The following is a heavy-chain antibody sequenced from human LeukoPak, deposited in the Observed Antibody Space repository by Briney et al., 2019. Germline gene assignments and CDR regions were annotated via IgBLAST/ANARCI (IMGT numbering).Heavy chain of an antibody. D-gene: IGHD1-1*01. V-gene: IGHV4-39*02. CDR3: ARDGPWKSDV. CDR1: GGSVSNSYY. J-gene: IGHJ4*02. Sequence: PSETLSLTCTVSGGSVSNSYYWGWIRQPPGKGLERIGSIRSGGNTCYNPSLQSRVTISADSSKNHFFLQLTSATAADTAVYFCARDGPWKSDVWGRGTLVTVSS. CDR2: IRSGGNT.